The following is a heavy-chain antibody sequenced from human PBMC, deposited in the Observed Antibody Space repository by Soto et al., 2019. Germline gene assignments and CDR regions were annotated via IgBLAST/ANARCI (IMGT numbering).Heavy chain of an antibody. V-gene: IGHV4-59*01. Sequence: PSETLSLTCTVPGGSISSYYWSWIRQPPGKGLEWIGYIYYSGSTNYNPSLKSRVTISVDTSKNQFSLKLSSVTAADTAVYYCARDRRDGYNRFDYWGQGTLVTVSS. CDR1: GGSISSYY. D-gene: IGHD5-12*01. J-gene: IGHJ4*02. CDR2: IYYSGST. CDR3: ARDRRDGYNRFDY.